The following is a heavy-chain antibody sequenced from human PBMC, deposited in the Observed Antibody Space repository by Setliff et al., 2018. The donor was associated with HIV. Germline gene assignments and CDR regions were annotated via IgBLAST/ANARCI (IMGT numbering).Heavy chain of an antibody. D-gene: IGHD3-9*01. CDR3: ARLNDWRHTFDI. CDR1: GYSISTAYY. CDR2: VYHSGTT. V-gene: IGHV4-38-2*01. Sequence: ETLSLTCAVSGYSISTAYYWGWIRQPPGKGLEWIGSVYHSGTTYYNPSLKSRVTISVDMSKTQFFLRLISMTAADTAVYYCARLNDWRHTFDIWGQGITVTVSS. J-gene: IGHJ3*02.